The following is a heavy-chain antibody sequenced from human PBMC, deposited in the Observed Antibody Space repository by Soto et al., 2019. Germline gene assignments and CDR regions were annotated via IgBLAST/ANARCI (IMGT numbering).Heavy chain of an antibody. CDR2: IYYSGST. CDR1: GGSISSYY. V-gene: IGHV4-59*01. D-gene: IGHD3-3*01. Sequence: ETLSLTCTVSGGSISSYYWSWIRQPPGKGLEWIGYIYYSGSTNYNPSLKSRVTISVDTSKNQFSLKLSSVTAADTAVYYCARGEYDFWSGPQENWFDPWGQGTLVTVSS. CDR3: ARGEYDFWSGPQENWFDP. J-gene: IGHJ5*02.